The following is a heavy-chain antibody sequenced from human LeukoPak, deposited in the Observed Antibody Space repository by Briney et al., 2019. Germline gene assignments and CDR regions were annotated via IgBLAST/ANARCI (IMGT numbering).Heavy chain of an antibody. V-gene: IGHV3-30*01. CDR1: GFTFSSYA. Sequence: PGRSLRVSCAASGFTFSSYAMHWVRQAPGRGLEWVAVISYDGSNKYYADSLKGRFTISRDNSRNTLSLQMNSLRAQDTAVYYCARNPSPMVNGPLDYWGQGTLVTVSS. J-gene: IGHJ4*02. CDR2: ISYDGSNK. D-gene: IGHD5-18*01. CDR3: ARNPSPMVNGPLDY.